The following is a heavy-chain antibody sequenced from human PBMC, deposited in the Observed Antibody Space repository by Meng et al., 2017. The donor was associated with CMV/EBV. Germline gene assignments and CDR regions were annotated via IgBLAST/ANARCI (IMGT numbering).Heavy chain of an antibody. Sequence: CKASGYSFSGYYMHWVRQAPGRGLEWMGWINPNSGGTNFAQKFQGRVTMTRDTSISTAYMELSRLRSDDTAVYYCARVLRQTSDFDDWGQGTLVTVSS. CDR1: GYSFSGYY. CDR3: ARVLRQTSDFDD. V-gene: IGHV1-2*02. D-gene: IGHD1-7*01. J-gene: IGHJ4*02. CDR2: INPNSGGT.